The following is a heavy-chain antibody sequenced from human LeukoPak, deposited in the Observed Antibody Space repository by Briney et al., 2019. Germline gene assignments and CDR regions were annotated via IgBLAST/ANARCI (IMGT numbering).Heavy chain of an antibody. D-gene: IGHD6-13*01. J-gene: IGHJ4*02. CDR1: GFTFSSYG. CDR2: ISYDGSNK. Sequence: GGSLRLSCAASGFTFSSYGMHWVRQAPGKGLEWVAVISYDGSNKYYADSVKGRFTISRDNSKNTLYLQMNSLRAEDTAVYYCAKLAAAGTIFDYWGQGTLVTVSS. V-gene: IGHV3-30*18. CDR3: AKLAAAGTIFDY.